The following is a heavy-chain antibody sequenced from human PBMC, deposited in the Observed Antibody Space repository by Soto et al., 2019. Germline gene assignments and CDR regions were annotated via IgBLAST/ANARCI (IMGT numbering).Heavy chain of an antibody. J-gene: IGHJ1*01. V-gene: IGHV4-59*01. CDR1: GGSISSYY. CDR3: AREDLYYYDSSGYYQH. CDR2: IYYSGST. Sequence: PSETLSLTCTVSGGSISSYYWSWIRQPPGKGLEWIGYIYYSGSTNYNPSLKSRVTISVDTSKNQFSLKLSSVTAADTAVYYCAREDLYYYDSSGYYQHWGQGTLVTVSS. D-gene: IGHD3-22*01.